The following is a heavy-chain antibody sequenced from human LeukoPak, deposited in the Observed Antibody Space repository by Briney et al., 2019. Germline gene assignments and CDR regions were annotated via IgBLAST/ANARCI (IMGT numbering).Heavy chain of an antibody. CDR1: GFTFSNYG. Sequence: GGSLRLSCAASGFTFSNYGMHWVRQAQGKGLEWVAVTSYDGSNKKYVDSVKGRFSISRDDSKNTLYLQTNSLRPEDTAVYYCARDRCSSTICNFDYWGQGTLVTVSS. J-gene: IGHJ4*02. CDR2: TSYDGSNK. V-gene: IGHV3-30*03. CDR3: ARDRCSSTICNFDY. D-gene: IGHD2-2*01.